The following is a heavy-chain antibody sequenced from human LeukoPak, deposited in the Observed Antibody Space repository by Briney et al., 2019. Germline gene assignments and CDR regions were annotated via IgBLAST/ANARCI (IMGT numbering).Heavy chain of an antibody. Sequence: GGSLRLSCAASGFTFSSYGMHWVRQAPGKGLEWVAFIRYDGSNKYYADSVKGRFTISRDNSKNTLYLQMNSLRAEDTAVYYCAKFSAWFGEVYRFMDVWGKGTTVTVSP. CDR2: IRYDGSNK. V-gene: IGHV3-30*02. J-gene: IGHJ6*04. CDR3: AKFSAWFGEVYRFMDV. D-gene: IGHD3-10*01. CDR1: GFTFSSYG.